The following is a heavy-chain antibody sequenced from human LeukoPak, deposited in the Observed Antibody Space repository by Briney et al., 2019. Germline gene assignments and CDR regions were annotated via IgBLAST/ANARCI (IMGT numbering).Heavy chain of an antibody. CDR2: IIPIFGTT. Sequence: SVKVSCKASGGTFSSYAISWVRQAPGQRLEWMGGIIPIFGTTNYAQKFQGRVTITADESTSTAYMELSSLRSDDTAVYYCARGGTDYYDSSGYPWGQGTLVTVSS. D-gene: IGHD3-22*01. CDR3: ARGGTDYYDSSGYP. V-gene: IGHV1-69*01. J-gene: IGHJ5*02. CDR1: GGTFSSYA.